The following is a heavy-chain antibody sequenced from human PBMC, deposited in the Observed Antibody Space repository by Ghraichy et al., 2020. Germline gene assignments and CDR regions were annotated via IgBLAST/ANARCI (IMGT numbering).Heavy chain of an antibody. J-gene: IGHJ5*01. V-gene: IGHV4-59*08. CDR2: ISDSGIT. CDR3: ARRGRIGGTFGWFDS. Sequence: EPLSLTCTISGDSISNYYWSWIRQPPGKELEWIGYISDSGITNYNPSLMRRVTISLDTSKTHLSLALRSVTAADTAVYYCARRGRIGGTFGWFDSWGQGTLVTVSA. CDR1: GDSISNYY. D-gene: IGHD3-16*01.